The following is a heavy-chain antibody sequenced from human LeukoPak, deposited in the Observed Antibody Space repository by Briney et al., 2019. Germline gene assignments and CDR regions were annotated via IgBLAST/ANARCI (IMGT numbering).Heavy chain of an antibody. CDR1: GYTFTSYD. V-gene: IGHV1-8*01. D-gene: IGHD3-22*01. J-gene: IGHJ6*02. CDR2: MNPNSSNT. CDR3: ARGHYYDSSGEHYYYYYGMDV. Sequence: ASVKVSCKASGYTFTSYDINWVRQATGQGLEWMGWMNPNSSNTGYAQKFQGRVTMTRNTSISTAYMELSSLRSEDTAVYYCARGHYYDSSGEHYYYYYGMDVWGQGTTVTVSS.